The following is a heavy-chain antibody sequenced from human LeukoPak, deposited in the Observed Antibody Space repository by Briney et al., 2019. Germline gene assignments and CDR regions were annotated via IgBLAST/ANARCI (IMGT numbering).Heavy chain of an antibody. J-gene: IGHJ4*02. CDR2: IYYSGST. Sequence: PSETLSLTCTVSGGSISSYYWSWIRQPPGKGLEWIGYIYYSGSTNYNPSLKSRVTISVDTSKNQFSLKLSSVTAADTAVYYCAAGATHDYFDYWSQGTLVTVSS. CDR3: AAGATHDYFDY. D-gene: IGHD1-26*01. CDR1: GGSISSYY. V-gene: IGHV4-59*08.